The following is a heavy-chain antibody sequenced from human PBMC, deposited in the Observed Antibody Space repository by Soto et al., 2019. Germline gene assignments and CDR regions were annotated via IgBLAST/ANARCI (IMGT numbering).Heavy chain of an antibody. CDR1: GYSFTSYW. J-gene: IGHJ6*02. D-gene: IGHD2-15*01. CDR3: ARRDCSGGSCYSSDYGMDV. Sequence: SLKISCKGSGYSFTSYWISWVRQMPGKGLEWMGRIDPSDSYTNYSPSFQGHVTISADKSISTAYLQWSSLKASDTAMYYCARRDCSGGSCYSSDYGMDVWGQGTTVTVSS. V-gene: IGHV5-10-1*01. CDR2: IDPSDSYT.